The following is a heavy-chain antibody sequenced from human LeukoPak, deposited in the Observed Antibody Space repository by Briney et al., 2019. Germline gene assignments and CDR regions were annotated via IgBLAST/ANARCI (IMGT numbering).Heavy chain of an antibody. J-gene: IGHJ4*02. CDR1: GFTFSSYS. Sequence: PGGSLRLSCAASGFTFSSYSMNWVRQAPGKGLEWVSYIGTSSSTIYYADSVKGRFTISRDNAKNSLYLQMNSLRAEDTAVYYCARGGYSGYDSSDYWGQGTLVTVSS. D-gene: IGHD5-12*01. CDR3: ARGGYSGYDSSDY. V-gene: IGHV3-48*01. CDR2: IGTSSSTI.